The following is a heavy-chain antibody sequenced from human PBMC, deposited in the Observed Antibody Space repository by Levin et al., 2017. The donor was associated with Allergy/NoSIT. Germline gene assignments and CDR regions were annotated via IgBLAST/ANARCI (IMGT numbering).Heavy chain of an antibody. J-gene: IGHJ4*02. CDR1: GFTFSDYY. Sequence: GGSLRLSCAASGFTFSDYYMSWIRQAPGKGLEWVSYISSSSSYTNYADSVKGRFTISRDNAKNSLYLQMNSLRAEDTAVYYCARDRFRGYSGYADHGDPDSDWGQGTLVTVSS. CDR3: ARDRFRGYSGYADHGDPDSD. V-gene: IGHV3-11*06. D-gene: IGHD5-12*01. CDR2: ISSSSSYT.